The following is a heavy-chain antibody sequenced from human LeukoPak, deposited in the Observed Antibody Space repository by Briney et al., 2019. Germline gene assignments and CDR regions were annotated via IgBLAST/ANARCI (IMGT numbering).Heavy chain of an antibody. CDR2: ISYDGSNK. Sequence: PGGSLRLSCAASGFTFSSYGMHWVRQAPGKGLEWVAVISYDGSNKYYADSVKGRFTISRDNSKNTLYLQMNSLRAEDTAVYYCAKDRRDAFDYWGQGTLVTVSS. CDR1: GFTFSSYG. CDR3: AKDRRDAFDY. V-gene: IGHV3-30*18. D-gene: IGHD5-24*01. J-gene: IGHJ4*02.